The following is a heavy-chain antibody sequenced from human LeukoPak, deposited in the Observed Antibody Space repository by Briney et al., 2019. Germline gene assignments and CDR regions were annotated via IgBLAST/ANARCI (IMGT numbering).Heavy chain of an antibody. V-gene: IGHV3-9*01. CDR2: ISWNSGSI. CDR3: AKEPGYSSGWYGNWFDP. J-gene: IGHJ5*02. CDR1: GFTFDDYA. Sequence: PGRSLRLSCAASGFTFDDYAMHWVRQAPGKGLEWVSGISWNSGSIGYADSVKGRFTISRDNSKNTLYLQMNSLRAEDTAVYYCAKEPGYSSGWYGNWFDPWGQGTLVTVSS. D-gene: IGHD6-19*01.